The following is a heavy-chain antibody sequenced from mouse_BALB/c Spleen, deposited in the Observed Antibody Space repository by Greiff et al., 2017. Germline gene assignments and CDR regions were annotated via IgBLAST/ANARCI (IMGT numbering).Heavy chain of an antibody. CDR2: IWSGGST. D-gene: IGHD2-14*01. CDR3: ARKAYRYDAYYAMDY. V-gene: IGHV2-2*02. Sequence: VQLQQSGPGLVQPSQSLSITCTVSGFSLTSYGVHWVRQSPGKGLEWLGVIWSGGSTDYNAAFISRLSISKDNSKSQVFFKMNSLQANDTAIYYCARKAYRYDAYYAMDYWGQGTSVTVSS. J-gene: IGHJ4*01. CDR1: GFSLTSYG.